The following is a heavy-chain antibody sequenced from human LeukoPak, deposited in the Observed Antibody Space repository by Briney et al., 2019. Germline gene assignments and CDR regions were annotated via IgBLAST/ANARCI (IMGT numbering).Heavy chain of an antibody. CDR3: ARALLQPAAAGYRNWFDP. J-gene: IGHJ5*02. Sequence: GGSLRLSCAASGFTFSPNSMNWVRQAPGKGLEWVSSIGGDSAYIYYADSVKGRFTISRDNAKNSLYLQMNSLRAEDTAVYYCARALLQPAAAGYRNWFDPWGQGTLVTVSS. CDR1: GFTFSPNS. V-gene: IGHV3-21*01. D-gene: IGHD6-13*01. CDR2: IGGDSAYI.